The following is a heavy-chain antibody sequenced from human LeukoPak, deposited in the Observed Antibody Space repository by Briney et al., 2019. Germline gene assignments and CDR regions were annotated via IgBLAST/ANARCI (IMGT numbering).Heavy chain of an antibody. CDR2: INPNSGGT. CDR1: GYSFTGYY. D-gene: IGHD1-26*01. V-gene: IGHV1-2*02. CDR3: ASGSGTYSPDY. Sequence: ASVKVSCKASGYSFTGYYMHWVRQAPGQGLEGMGWINPNSGGTNYAQKFQGRVTMTRDTSINTAYMELSRLGSDDTAVYFCASGSGTYSPDYWGQGTLVTVSS. J-gene: IGHJ4*02.